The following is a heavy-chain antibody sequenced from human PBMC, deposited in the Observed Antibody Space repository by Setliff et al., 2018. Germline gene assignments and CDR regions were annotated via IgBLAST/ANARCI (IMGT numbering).Heavy chain of an antibody. D-gene: IGHD1-26*01. J-gene: IGHJ3*02. V-gene: IGHV3-30*04. Sequence: PGGSLRLSCAASGFLYSNNAFHWFRQTPGKGLEWGAVISYDGNITQYVDSVKGRFSISRDNSQNTMYLQMNSLRAEDTAVYYCARVSQWLLHAFDIWGQGTMVTVSS. CDR1: GFLYSNNA. CDR2: ISYDGNIT. CDR3: ARVSQWLLHAFDI.